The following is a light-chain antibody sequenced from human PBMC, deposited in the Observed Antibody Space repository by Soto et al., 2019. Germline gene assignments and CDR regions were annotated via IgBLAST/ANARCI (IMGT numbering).Light chain of an antibody. CDR3: QQYNNWPPWT. CDR1: QIVSSGY. Sequence: ENVLTQSPDTLSLSPGERATLSCRASQIVSSGYLAWYQQKPGQAPRLLIYGASTRAPGIPARFSGSGSGTEFTLTISSLQSEDFAVYYCQQYNNWPPWTFGQGTKVDIK. V-gene: IGKV3-15*01. CDR2: GAS. J-gene: IGKJ1*01.